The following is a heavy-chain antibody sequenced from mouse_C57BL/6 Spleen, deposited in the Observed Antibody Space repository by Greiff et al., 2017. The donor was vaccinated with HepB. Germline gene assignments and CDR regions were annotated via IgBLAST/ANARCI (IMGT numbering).Heavy chain of an antibody. D-gene: IGHD1-1*01. CDR3: AREESRFDY. V-gene: IGHV3-6*01. Sequence: EVQVVESGPGLVKPSQSLSLTCSVTGYSITSGYYWNWIRQFPGNKLEWMGYISYDGSNNYNPSLKNRISITRDTSKNQFFLKLNSVTTEDTATYYCAREESRFDYWGQGTTLTVSS. CDR1: GYSITSGYY. CDR2: ISYDGSN. J-gene: IGHJ2*01.